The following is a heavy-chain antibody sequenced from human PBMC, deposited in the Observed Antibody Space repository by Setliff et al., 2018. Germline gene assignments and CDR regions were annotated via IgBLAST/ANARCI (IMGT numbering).Heavy chain of an antibody. CDR1: GGSVRNHY. J-gene: IGHJ4*02. CDR3: ARQPSSGSYYGGSIFYFDD. V-gene: IGHV4-59*08. CDR2: VYHSGST. D-gene: IGHD1-26*01. Sequence: SETLSLTCTVSGGSVRNHYWSWIRQPPGKGLEWIGYVYHSGSTNYNPSLTSRVTMSVDTSKNQFSLKLSFVTAADTAVYYCARQPSSGSYYGGSIFYFDDWGPGILVTVSS.